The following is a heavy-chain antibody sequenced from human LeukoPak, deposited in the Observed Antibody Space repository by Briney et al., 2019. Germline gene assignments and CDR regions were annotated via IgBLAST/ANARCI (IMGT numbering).Heavy chain of an antibody. D-gene: IGHD4-17*01. CDR3: ARAGVTVRGLDAFDI. CDR1: GGSISSGGYY. CDR2: IYYSGST. V-gene: IGHV4-31*03. Sequence: SETLSLTCIVSGGSISSGGYYWSWIRQHPGKGLEWIGYIYYSGSTYYNPSLKSRVTISVDTSKNQFSLKLSSVTAADTAVYYCARAGVTVRGLDAFDIWGQGTMVTVSS. J-gene: IGHJ3*02.